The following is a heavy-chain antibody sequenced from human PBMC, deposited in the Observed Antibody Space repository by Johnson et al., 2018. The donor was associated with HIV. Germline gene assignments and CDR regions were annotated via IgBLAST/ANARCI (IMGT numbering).Heavy chain of an antibody. J-gene: IGHJ3*02. CDR1: GFTVSNYY. CDR2: ISWNSGSI. V-gene: IGHV3-9*01. D-gene: IGHD6-13*01. CDR3: AKDRKGSSSWLRSGVAFDI. Sequence: EVQLVESGGGLVQPGGSLRLSCAASGFTVSNYYMTWVRQSPGKGLEWVSVISWNSGSIGYADSVKGRFTISRDNAKNSLYLQMNSLRAEDTALYYCAKDRKGSSSWLRSGVAFDIWGQGTMVTVS.